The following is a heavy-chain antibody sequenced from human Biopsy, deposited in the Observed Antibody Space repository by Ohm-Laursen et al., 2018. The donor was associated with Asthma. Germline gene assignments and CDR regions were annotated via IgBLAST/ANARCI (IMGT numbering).Heavy chain of an antibody. V-gene: IGHV1-18*01. CDR1: GYTFNSAG. D-gene: IGHD3-10*01. CDR2: ISVYNGIT. Sequence: ESSVKVSCKPSGYTFNSAGITWVRQAPGQGLEWMGWISVYNGITKVAQKLQDRVTMITDTSTSTAYMELRSLRSDDTAVYFCARAVDYSHYYGIDVWGQGTTVTVS. J-gene: IGHJ6*02. CDR3: ARAVDYSHYYGIDV.